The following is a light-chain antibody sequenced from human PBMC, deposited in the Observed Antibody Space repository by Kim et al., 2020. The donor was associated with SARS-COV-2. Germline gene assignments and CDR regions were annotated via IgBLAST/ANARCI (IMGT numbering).Light chain of an antibody. CDR3: QQRSNWPPLYT. CDR2: DAS. V-gene: IGKV3-11*01. CDR1: QSVSSY. Sequence: SPGERANLSCRASQSVSSYLAWYQQKPGQAPRLLIYDASNMATGIPARFSGSGSGTDFTLTISSLEPEDFAVYYCQQRSNWPPLYTFGQGTKLEI. J-gene: IGKJ2*01.